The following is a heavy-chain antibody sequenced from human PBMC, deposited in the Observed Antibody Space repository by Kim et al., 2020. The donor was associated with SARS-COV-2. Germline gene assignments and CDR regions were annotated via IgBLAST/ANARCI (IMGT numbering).Heavy chain of an antibody. D-gene: IGHD3-22*01. V-gene: IGHV1-2*04. J-gene: IGHJ5*02. CDR3: ARDPIAHPTKYYYDSSGYYYNWFDP. Sequence: ASVKVSCKASGYTFTGYYMHWVRQAPGQGLEWMGWINPNSGGTNYAQKFQGWVTMTRDTSISTAYMELSRLRSDDTAVYYCARDPIAHPTKYYYDSSGYYYNWFDPWGQGTLVTVSS. CDR2: INPNSGGT. CDR1: GYTFTGYY.